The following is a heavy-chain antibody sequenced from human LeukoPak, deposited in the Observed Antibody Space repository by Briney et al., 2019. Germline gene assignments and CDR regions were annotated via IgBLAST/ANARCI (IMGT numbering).Heavy chain of an antibody. CDR1: GGPFTIYS. Sequence: KTSETLSLTCAVYGGPFTIYSWTWIRQPPGKSLEWVGEISPSGNTQYNPSLKSRVTISLDASKSQFYLKLNSVTAADTAVYYCARRVRSADYRLDYWGQGTLVTVSS. J-gene: IGHJ4*02. V-gene: IGHV4-34*01. CDR3: ARRVRSADYRLDY. CDR2: ISPSGNT. D-gene: IGHD4-11*01.